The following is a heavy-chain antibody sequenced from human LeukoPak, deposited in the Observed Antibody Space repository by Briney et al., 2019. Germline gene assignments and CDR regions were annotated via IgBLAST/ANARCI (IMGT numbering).Heavy chain of an antibody. CDR2: INPNSGGT. CDR3: ARDAQINSYYYDSSGYHY. Sequence: ASVKVSCKASRYTFTGYYMHWVRQAPGQGLEWMGWINPNSGGTNYAQKFQGRVTMTRGTSISTAYMELSRLRSDDTAVYYCARDAQINSYYYDSSGYHYWGQGTLVTVSS. CDR1: RYTFTGYY. J-gene: IGHJ4*02. D-gene: IGHD3-22*01. V-gene: IGHV1-2*02.